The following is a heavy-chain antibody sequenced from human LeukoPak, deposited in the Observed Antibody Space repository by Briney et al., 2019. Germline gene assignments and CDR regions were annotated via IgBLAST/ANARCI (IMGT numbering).Heavy chain of an antibody. V-gene: IGHV3-48*03. CDR3: ATGSLHYYNSSAYYCC. CDR2: ISSSGSTI. J-gene: IGHJ4*02. D-gene: IGHD3-22*01. Sequence: PGGSLRLSCAASGFTFSTYEMRWVRQAPGKGLEWVSYISSSGSTIYYADSVKGRFTISRDNAQNSLYLQMNSLRAEAKAVYYSATGSLHYYNSSAYYCCWGQGTLVTVSS. CDR1: GFTFSTYE.